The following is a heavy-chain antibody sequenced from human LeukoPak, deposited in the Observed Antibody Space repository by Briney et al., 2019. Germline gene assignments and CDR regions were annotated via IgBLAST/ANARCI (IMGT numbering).Heavy chain of an antibody. J-gene: IGHJ6*02. V-gene: IGHV3-15*07. CDR3: TTDVRAGRYFDWLLSPYYYYGMDV. CDR2: IKSKTDGGTT. CDR1: GFTFSNAW. Sequence: GGSLRLSCAASGFTFSNAWMNWVGQAPGKGLEWVGRIKSKTDGGTTDYAAPVKGRFTISRDDSKNTLYLQMNSLKTEDTAVYYCTTDVRAGRYFDWLLSPYYYYGMDVWGQGTTVTVSS. D-gene: IGHD3-9*01.